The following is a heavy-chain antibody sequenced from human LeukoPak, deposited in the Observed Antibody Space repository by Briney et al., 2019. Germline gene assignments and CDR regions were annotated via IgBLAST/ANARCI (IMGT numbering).Heavy chain of an antibody. J-gene: IGHJ5*02. V-gene: IGHV4-31*03. CDR2: IYYSGST. CDR1: GGSISSGGYY. Sequence: SQTLSLTCTVSGGSISSGGYYWSWIRQHPGKGLEWIGYIYYSGSTYYNPSLKSRVTISVDTSKNQFSLKLSSVTAADTAVYYCARGIKVPGYCSSTSCSPMFDPWGQEPWSPSPQ. CDR3: ARGIKVPGYCSSTSCSPMFDP. D-gene: IGHD2-2*01.